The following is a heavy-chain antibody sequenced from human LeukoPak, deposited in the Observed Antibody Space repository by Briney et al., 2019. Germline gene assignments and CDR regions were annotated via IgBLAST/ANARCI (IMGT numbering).Heavy chain of an antibody. CDR2: ISYGGIDK. J-gene: IGHJ3*02. V-gene: IGHV3-30*04. D-gene: IGHD3-3*01. Sequence: GTSLRLSFAASGFNFSSYAMPWVRPAPGEGLEWVGLISYGGIDKSYADSVKGRFTISRDSSKRTLYLQMNSLRAEDTAMYYCARESWSDSVAFDIWGLGTMVIVSS. CDR3: ARESWSDSVAFDI. CDR1: GFNFSSYA.